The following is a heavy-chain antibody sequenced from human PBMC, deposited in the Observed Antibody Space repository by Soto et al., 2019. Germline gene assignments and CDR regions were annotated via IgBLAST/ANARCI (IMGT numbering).Heavy chain of an antibody. CDR1: GGTFSSYA. D-gene: IGHD6-6*01. CDR3: ASIAARPDYYYGMDV. V-gene: IGHV1-69*13. J-gene: IGHJ6*02. Sequence: SVKVSCKASGGTFSSYAISWVRQAPGQGLEWMGGIIPIFGTANYAQKFQGRVTITADESTSTAYMELSNLRSEDTAVYYCASIAARPDYYYGMDVWGQGTTVTVSS. CDR2: IIPIFGTA.